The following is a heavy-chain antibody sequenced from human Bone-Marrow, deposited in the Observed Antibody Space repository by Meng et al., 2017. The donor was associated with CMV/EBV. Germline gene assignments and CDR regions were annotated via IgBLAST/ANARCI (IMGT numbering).Heavy chain of an antibody. CDR1: GYTFTSYY. D-gene: IGHD2-2*01. V-gene: IGHV1-46*01. J-gene: IGHJ5*02. CDR2: INPSGGST. CDR3: ARGGCSSTSCSPEWFDP. Sequence: ASVKVSCKASGYTFTSYYMHWVRQAPGQGLEWMGIINPSGGSTSYAQKFQGRVTMTRDTSISTAYMELSRLRSDDTAVYYCARGGCSSTSCSPEWFDPWGQGTLVTVSS.